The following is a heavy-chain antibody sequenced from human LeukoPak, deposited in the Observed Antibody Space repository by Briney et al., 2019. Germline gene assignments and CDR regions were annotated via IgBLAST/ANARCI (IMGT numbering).Heavy chain of an antibody. CDR3: VLLGSWDWFDP. V-gene: IGHV3-74*01. D-gene: IGHD3-10*01. CDR1: KFSFTSYW. J-gene: IGHJ5*02. Sequence: QPGGSLRLSCAASKFSFTSYWMHWVRQAPGKGLVWVSRINPDGSRTNYADSVEGRFTISRDNAKNTLYLQMNSLRAEDTAVYARVLLGSWDWFDPWGQGTLVTVSS. CDR2: INPDGSRT.